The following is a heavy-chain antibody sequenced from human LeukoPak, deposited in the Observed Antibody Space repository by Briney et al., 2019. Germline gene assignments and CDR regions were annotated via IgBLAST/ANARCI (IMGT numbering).Heavy chain of an antibody. Sequence: GASVKVSCKASGYTFTSYGISWVRQAPGQGLEWMGWISAYNGNTNYAQKLQGRVTMTTDTSTSTAYMELRSLRSDDTAVYYCARGTIFWAHPYYYYMDVWGKGTTVTISS. CDR1: GYTFTSYG. CDR2: ISAYNGNT. D-gene: IGHD3-9*01. J-gene: IGHJ6*03. CDR3: ARGTIFWAHPYYYYMDV. V-gene: IGHV1-18*01.